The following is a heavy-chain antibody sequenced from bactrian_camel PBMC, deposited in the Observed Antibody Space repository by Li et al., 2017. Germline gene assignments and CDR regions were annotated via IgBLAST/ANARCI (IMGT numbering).Heavy chain of an antibody. V-gene: IGHV3S1*01. Sequence: HVQLVESGGGAVQPGGSLRLSCAASGFTFSDNLMYWVRQAPGKGLEWVSTIYTGDGTTNSADSVKGRFTISRDNTKNMLYLRMNSLKSEDTALYYCATVAGSFSDDYARARAYVYWGQGTQVTVS. J-gene: IGHJ4*01. CDR1: GFTFSDNL. D-gene: IGHD4*01. CDR2: IYTGDGTT. CDR3: ATVAGSFSDDYARARAYVY.